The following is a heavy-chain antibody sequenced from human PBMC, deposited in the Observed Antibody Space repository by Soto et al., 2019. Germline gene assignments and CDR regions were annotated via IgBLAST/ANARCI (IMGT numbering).Heavy chain of an antibody. Sequence: SLRLSCAASGFTFDDYAMHWVRQAPGKGLEWVSGISWNSGSIGYADSVKGRFTISRDNAKNSLYLQMNSLRAEDTALYYCAKDGRYDFWSGYSGGPIDYWGQGTLVTVSS. D-gene: IGHD3-3*01. CDR1: GFTFDDYA. CDR3: AKDGRYDFWSGYSGGPIDY. J-gene: IGHJ4*02. CDR2: ISWNSGSI. V-gene: IGHV3-9*01.